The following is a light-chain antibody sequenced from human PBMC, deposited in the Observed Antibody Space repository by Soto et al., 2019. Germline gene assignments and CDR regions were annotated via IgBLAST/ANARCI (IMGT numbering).Light chain of an antibody. CDR1: SSNIGGNS. Sequence: QSVLTQPPSVSAAPGQKVTISCSGSSSNIGGNSVSWYQQLPGTAPKVLISEVSNRPSGVSNRFSGSKSGNTASLTISGLQAEDEADYYCNSYATGNTRVFGTGTKVTVL. J-gene: IGLJ1*01. V-gene: IGLV2-14*01. CDR3: NSYATGNTRV. CDR2: EVS.